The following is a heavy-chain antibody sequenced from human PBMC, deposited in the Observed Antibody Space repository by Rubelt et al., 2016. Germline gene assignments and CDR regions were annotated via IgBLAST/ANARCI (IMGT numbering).Heavy chain of an antibody. V-gene: IGHV1-24*01. CDR2: FDPEDGET. CDR1: GYTLTELS. D-gene: IGHD5-18*01. Sequence: QVQLVQSGAEVKKPGASVKVSCKVSGYTLTELSMHWVRQAPGKGLEWMGGFDPEDGETIYAQKFQGRVTMTEDTSPDTAYMGLSSVGSEGTAVYYCAKAGYSYGSLDYWGQGTLVTVSS. CDR3: AKAGYSYGSLDY. J-gene: IGHJ4*02.